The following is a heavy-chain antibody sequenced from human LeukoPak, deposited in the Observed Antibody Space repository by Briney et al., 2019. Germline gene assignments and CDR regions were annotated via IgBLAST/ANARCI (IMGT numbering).Heavy chain of an antibody. Sequence: ASVKVSCKASGGTFISYAISWVRQAPGQGLEWMGWINPNNGGTNYAQKFQGWVTMTRDTSISTAYMELSRLRSDDTAAYYCARSVRGVGATFDYWGQGTLVTVSS. J-gene: IGHJ4*02. CDR2: INPNNGGT. D-gene: IGHD1-26*01. CDR1: GGTFISYA. V-gene: IGHV1-2*04. CDR3: ARSVRGVGATFDY.